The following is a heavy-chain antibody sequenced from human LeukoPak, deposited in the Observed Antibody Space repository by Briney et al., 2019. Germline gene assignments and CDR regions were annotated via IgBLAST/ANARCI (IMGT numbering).Heavy chain of an antibody. CDR1: DGSISSFY. Sequence: SETLSLTCTVSDGSISSFYCSWILQPPGPRLQFIGYIYYSGSTNYNPSLKSRVTISVDTSKNQFSLKLSSVTAADTAVYYCARVPTADPSYYFDYWGQGTLVTVSS. V-gene: IGHV4-59*01. CDR3: ARVPTADPSYYFDY. CDR2: IYYSGST. D-gene: IGHD2-21*02. J-gene: IGHJ4*02.